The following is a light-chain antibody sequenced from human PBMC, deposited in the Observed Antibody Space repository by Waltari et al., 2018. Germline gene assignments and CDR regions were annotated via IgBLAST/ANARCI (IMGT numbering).Light chain of an antibody. CDR1: RSVSSNY. J-gene: IGKJ2*02. CDR2: GAS. CDR3: QQYGSLPCT. Sequence: SPGTLSLSPGERATLSCRASRSVSSNYLAWYRQKSGQAPSLLIYGASSRASGVPDRFSGSGSGTDFTLTISRLEPEDFAVYYCQQYGSLPCTFGQGTKLEIK. V-gene: IGKV3-20*01.